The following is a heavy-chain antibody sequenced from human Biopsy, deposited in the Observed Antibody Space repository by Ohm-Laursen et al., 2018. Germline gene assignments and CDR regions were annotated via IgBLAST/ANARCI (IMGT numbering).Heavy chain of an antibody. J-gene: IGHJ6*02. CDR3: ARMDCSGGSCHYYSYGMDV. D-gene: IGHD2-15*01. CDR1: GVSITAYY. V-gene: IGHV4-4*09. CDR2: IHHSGST. Sequence: GTLSLTCTVSGVSITAYYWSWIRQPPGKGLECIGNIHHSGSTNYNPSLKSRLTISVDTSKNQLPLKLSSVTAADTAVYYCARMDCSGGSCHYYSYGMDVWGQGTKVTVSS.